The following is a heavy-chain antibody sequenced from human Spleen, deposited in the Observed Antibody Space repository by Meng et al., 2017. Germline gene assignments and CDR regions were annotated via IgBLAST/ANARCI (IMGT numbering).Heavy chain of an antibody. J-gene: IGHJ4*02. V-gene: IGHV4-34*01. Sequence: LQQGEAGLLKPSETLSLSCVVSGGSFSDYYLSWIRQPPGKGLEWIGEINHSGSTNYNPSLESRATISVDTSQNNLSLKLSSVTAADSAVYYCARGPTTMAHDFDYWGQGTLVTVSS. CDR3: ARGPTTMAHDFDY. CDR2: INHSGST. D-gene: IGHD4-11*01. CDR1: GGSFSDYY.